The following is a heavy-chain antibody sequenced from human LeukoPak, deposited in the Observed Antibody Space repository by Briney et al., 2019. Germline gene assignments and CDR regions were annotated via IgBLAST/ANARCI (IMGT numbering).Heavy chain of an antibody. D-gene: IGHD2-15*01. Sequence: PSETLSLTCTVSGGSISSSSYYWGWIRQPPGKGLEWIGSIYYSGSTYYNPSLKSRVTISVDTSKNQFSLKLSSVTAADTAVYYCARLVVVVAATPYVWYFDLWGRGTLVTVSS. CDR2: IYYSGST. CDR3: ARLVVVVAATPYVWYFDL. CDR1: GGSISSSSYY. J-gene: IGHJ2*01. V-gene: IGHV4-39*01.